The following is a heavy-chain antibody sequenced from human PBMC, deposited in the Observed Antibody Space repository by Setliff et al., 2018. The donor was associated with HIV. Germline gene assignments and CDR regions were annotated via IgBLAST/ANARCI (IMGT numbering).Heavy chain of an antibody. V-gene: IGHV3-49*03. Sequence: GESLRLSCTASGFTFGDYGMTWFRQAPGKGLEWVGFIRSKTNGGTTEYAASVKGRFTISKDDSKSIAYLQMNSLKTEDTAVYYCIRPRGSHSSGWYYFDYWGQGTLVTVTS. J-gene: IGHJ4*02. D-gene: IGHD6-19*01. CDR1: GFTFGDYG. CDR3: IRPRGSHSSGWYYFDY. CDR2: IRSKTNGGTT.